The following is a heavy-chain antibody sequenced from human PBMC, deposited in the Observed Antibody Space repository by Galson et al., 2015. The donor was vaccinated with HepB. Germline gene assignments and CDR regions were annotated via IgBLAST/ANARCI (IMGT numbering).Heavy chain of an antibody. CDR3: ARERANYYDSSGYLVQPDY. D-gene: IGHD3-22*01. J-gene: IGHJ4*02. Sequence: TLSLTCTVSGGSISSGDYYWSWIRQPPGKGLEWIGYIYYSGSTYYNPSLKSRVTISVDTSKNQFSLKLSSVTAADTAVYYCARERANYYDSSGYLVQPDYWGQGTLVTVSS. CDR2: IYYSGST. V-gene: IGHV4-30-4*01. CDR1: GGSISSGDYY.